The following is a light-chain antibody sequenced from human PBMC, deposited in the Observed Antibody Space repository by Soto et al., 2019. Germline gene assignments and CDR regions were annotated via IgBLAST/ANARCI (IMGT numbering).Light chain of an antibody. CDR1: HYVYSN. V-gene: IGKV3-15*01. Sequence: EIVMTQSPATLSMSPGERATLSCTASHYVYSNVAWFQQRPGQAPRLLIYHASARATGTPARFSGSGSGTEFTLTITSLQSEDFAVYYCQQYHNLWTFGQGTEVEIK. CDR2: HAS. J-gene: IGKJ1*01. CDR3: QQYHNLWT.